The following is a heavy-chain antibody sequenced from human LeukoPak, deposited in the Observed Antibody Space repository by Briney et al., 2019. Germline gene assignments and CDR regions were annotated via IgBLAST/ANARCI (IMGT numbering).Heavy chain of an antibody. D-gene: IGHD3-10*01. CDR1: GFTFSSYA. J-gene: IGHJ4*02. CDR3: ARDTYYYGSGSYTFDY. V-gene: IGHV3-30-3*01. CDR2: ISYDGSNK. Sequence: GGSLRLSCAAPGFTFSSYAMHWVRQAPGKGLEWVAVISYDGSNKYYADSVKGRFTISRDNSKNTLYLQMNSLRAEDTAVYYCARDTYYYGSGSYTFDYWGQGTLVTVSS.